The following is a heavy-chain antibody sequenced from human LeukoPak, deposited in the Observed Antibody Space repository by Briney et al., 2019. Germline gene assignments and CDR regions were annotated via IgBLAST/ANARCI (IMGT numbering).Heavy chain of an antibody. CDR1: GDSISSYY. CDR3: ARLQNSDFWSGYLHNWFDP. J-gene: IGHJ5*02. CDR2: IYTSGHA. V-gene: IGHV4-4*09. D-gene: IGHD3-3*01. Sequence: PSETLSLTCTVSGDSISSYYWTWIRQTPGNGLEWIGYIYTSGHANYNPSLKSRVTMSVDTSTNQFSLRLTSAIAADTAVYYCARLQNSDFWSGYLHNWFDPWDQGTLVTVSS.